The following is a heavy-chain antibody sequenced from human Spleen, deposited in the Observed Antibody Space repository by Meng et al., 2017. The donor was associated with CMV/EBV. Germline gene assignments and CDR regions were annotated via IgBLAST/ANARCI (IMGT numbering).Heavy chain of an antibody. CDR2: IYRAGGT. Sequence: GESLKISCAASGFTFSRDWMHWVRQAPGKGLEWVSVIYRAGGTYYADSVKGRFTISRDTSENNVYLDMNNLRVDDTAVYYCARSGPSGYHYDYWGQGTLVTVSS. J-gene: IGHJ4*02. CDR3: ARSGPSGYHYDY. V-gene: IGHV3-53*01. CDR1: GFTFSRDW. D-gene: IGHD5-12*01.